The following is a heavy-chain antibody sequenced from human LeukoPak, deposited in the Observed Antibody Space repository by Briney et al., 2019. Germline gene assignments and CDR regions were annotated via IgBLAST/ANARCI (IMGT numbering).Heavy chain of an antibody. D-gene: IGHD6-6*01. CDR3: AKAMSPVPGDLEYSSSSNGAWAFDI. CDR1: GFTFSSYA. CDR2: ISGSGGST. J-gene: IGHJ3*02. Sequence: GGSLRLSCAASGFTFSSYAMSWVRQAPGKGLEWVSAISGSGGSTYYADSVKGRFTISRDNSKNTLYLQMNSLRAEDTAVYYCAKAMSPVPGDLEYSSSSNGAWAFDIWGQGTMVTVSS. V-gene: IGHV3-23*01.